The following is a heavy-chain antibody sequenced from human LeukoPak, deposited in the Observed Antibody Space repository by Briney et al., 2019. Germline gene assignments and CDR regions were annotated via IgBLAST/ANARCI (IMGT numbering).Heavy chain of an antibody. CDR2: IDPSDSYT. CDR3: EQKTGYEIDY. J-gene: IGHJ4*02. Sequence: AESLKISCKDSAYGFTSYWISCVSQMPGKDLEWMGRIDPSDSYTNYNPSFQGHVTISADKSISTAYLQWSSLKASDTAMYYCEQKTGYEIDYWGQGTLVTVSS. CDR1: AYGFTSYW. V-gene: IGHV5-10-1*01. D-gene: IGHD5-18*01.